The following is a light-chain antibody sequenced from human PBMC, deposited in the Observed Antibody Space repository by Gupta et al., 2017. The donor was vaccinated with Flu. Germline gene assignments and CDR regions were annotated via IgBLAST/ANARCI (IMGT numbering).Light chain of an antibody. CDR2: QDT. CDR1: DFGGKY. CDR3: PEWDNNTVF. J-gene: IGLJ1*01. Sequence: SPGQTANITCSGHDFGGKYASWHQQTPGPSPVVLIDQDTRPPSGIPELFSASNSGTTATMTISGTQAVDDAYYYCPEWDNNTVFFGTGTEVTVL. V-gene: IGLV3-1*01.